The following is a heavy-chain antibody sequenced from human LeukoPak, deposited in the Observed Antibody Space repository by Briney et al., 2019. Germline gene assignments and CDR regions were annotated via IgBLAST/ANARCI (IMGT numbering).Heavy chain of an antibody. CDR3: ARHWDGYFDY. D-gene: IGHD1-26*01. Sequence: GESLKISCKASGYSFTSYWIGWVRQMPGKGLEWMGRIDPSDSYTNYSPSFQGHVTISADKSISTAYLQWSSLKASDTAMYYCARHWDGYFDYWGQGTLVTVSS. CDR1: GYSFTSYW. V-gene: IGHV5-10-1*01. CDR2: IDPSDSYT. J-gene: IGHJ4*02.